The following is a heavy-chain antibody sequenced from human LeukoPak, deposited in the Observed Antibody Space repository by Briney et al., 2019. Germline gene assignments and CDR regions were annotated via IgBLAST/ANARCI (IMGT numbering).Heavy chain of an antibody. CDR1: GFTFSTYA. V-gene: IGHV3-64*01. J-gene: IGHJ4*02. D-gene: IGHD6-19*01. CDR2: ISIKGSRT. Sequence: GGSLRLSCAASGFTFSTYAMHWVRQAPGKGLEYVSAISIKGSRTYYANSVKGRFTISRDNSKNTLYLQMGSLRAEDTAVYYCAKRGDRSGWSYYFDYWGQGTLVTVSS. CDR3: AKRGDRSGWSYYFDY.